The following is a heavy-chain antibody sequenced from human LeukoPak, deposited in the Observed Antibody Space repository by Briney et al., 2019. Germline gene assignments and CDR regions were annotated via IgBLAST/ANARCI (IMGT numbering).Heavy chain of an antibody. D-gene: IGHD1-1*01. CDR3: ARSQRRSYYGMDV. J-gene: IGHJ6*02. CDR2: ISSSSSYT. Sequence: PGGSLRLSCAASGFTFSDYYMSWIRQAPGKGLEWVSYISSSSSYTNYADSVKGRFTISRDDAKNSLYLQMNSLRAEHTAVYYCARSQRRSYYGMDVWGQGTTVTVSS. V-gene: IGHV3-11*03. CDR1: GFTFSDYY.